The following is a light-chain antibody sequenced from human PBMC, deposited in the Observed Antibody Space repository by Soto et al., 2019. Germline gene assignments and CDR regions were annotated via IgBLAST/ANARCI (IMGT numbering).Light chain of an antibody. CDR3: QQYYSYPLT. Sequence: AIRMTQSPSSFSASTGDRVTITCRASQGISSYLAWYQQKPGKAPKLLIYAASTLQRGVPSRFSGSRSGTDITLTISCLPSEDFATYYWQQYYSYPLTVGGGIKVEIK. CDR1: QGISSY. CDR2: AAS. J-gene: IGKJ4*01. V-gene: IGKV1-8*01.